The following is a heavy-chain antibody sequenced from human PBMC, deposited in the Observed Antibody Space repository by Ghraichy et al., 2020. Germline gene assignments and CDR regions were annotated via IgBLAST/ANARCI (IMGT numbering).Heavy chain of an antibody. CDR1: GGTFSSYA. CDR3: ARGNEYSSSSGLCAFDI. D-gene: IGHD6-6*01. CDR2: IIPIFGTA. V-gene: IGHV1-69*13. Sequence: VKVSCKASGGTFSSYAISWVRQAPGQGLEWMGGIIPIFGTANYAQKFQGRVTITADESTSTAYMELSSLRSEDTAVYYCARGNEYSSSSGLCAFDIWGQGTMVTVSS. J-gene: IGHJ3*02.